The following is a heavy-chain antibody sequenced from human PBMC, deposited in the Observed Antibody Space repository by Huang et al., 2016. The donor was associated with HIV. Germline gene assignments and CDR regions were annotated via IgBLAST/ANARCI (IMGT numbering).Heavy chain of an antibody. D-gene: IGHD2-21*02. V-gene: IGHV3-30*02. CDR2: IRFDGGNK. CDR1: GFSFRHYG. J-gene: IGHJ4*02. Sequence: QEQLVESGGGVVQPGGSLRLSCATSGFSFRHYGMHWVRQAPGKGLEGVAFIRFDGGNKQYADSAKGRFTISRDNSKKMLFLEMNSLRGDDTAFYYCATDLGGYSFDYWGQGALVSVSS. CDR3: ATDLGGYSFDY.